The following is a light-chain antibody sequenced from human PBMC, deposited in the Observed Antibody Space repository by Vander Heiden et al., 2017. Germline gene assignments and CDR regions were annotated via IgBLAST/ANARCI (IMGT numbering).Light chain of an antibody. CDR2: GVS. Sequence: QSALTHPASESGCPGQSIPIACSAASSAIGAYDYVSGFQQHPDTAPKLIIYGVSIRPSGVSNRFSGSKSGNTASLTISGLLPEDEADYFCSSYTSTSTLYVFGTGTKVTVL. CDR1: SSAIGAYDY. J-gene: IGLJ1*01. V-gene: IGLV2-14*01. CDR3: SSYTSTSTLYV.